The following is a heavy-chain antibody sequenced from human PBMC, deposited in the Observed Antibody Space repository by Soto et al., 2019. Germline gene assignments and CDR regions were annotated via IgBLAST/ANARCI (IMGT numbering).Heavy chain of an antibody. J-gene: IGHJ6*02. Sequence: EVQLVESGGGLVQPGGSLRLSCAASGFTFSGYWMSWVRQAPGKGLEWVANIKQDGSEQFYVDSVKGRFTISRDNAKNSLYLQMISPRAEDTAVYYCAREAVWGQGTTVTVSS. CDR2: IKQDGSEQ. V-gene: IGHV3-7*05. CDR1: GFTFSGYW. CDR3: AREAV.